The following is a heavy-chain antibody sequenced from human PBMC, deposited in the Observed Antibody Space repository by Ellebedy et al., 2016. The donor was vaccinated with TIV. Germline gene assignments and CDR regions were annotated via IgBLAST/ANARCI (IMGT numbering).Heavy chain of an antibody. CDR2: IMEDGSEE. V-gene: IGHV3-7*03. CDR3: VRDLHWSYFD. D-gene: IGHD1-26*01. CDR1: GSTFSKYG. Sequence: GESLRISCAASGSTFSKYGMHWVRQAPGKGLEWVANIMEDGSEEYYVDSVKGRFTISRDNAKNSLYLQMNSLRAEDTAVYYCVRDLHWSYFDWGQGTLVTVSS. J-gene: IGHJ4*02.